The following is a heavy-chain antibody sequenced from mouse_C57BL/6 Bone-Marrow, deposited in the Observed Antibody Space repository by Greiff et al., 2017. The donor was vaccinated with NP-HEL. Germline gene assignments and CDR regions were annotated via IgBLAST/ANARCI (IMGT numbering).Heavy chain of an antibody. CDR2: IDPYDSCT. CDR3: AGCPGFDY. Sequence: QVQLQQPGAELVKPGASVKLSCKASGYTFTSYWMQWVKQRPGKGLEWIGEIDPYDSCTNYNQKFKGKATLTVDTSSSTASLQISSLTSEDSSVYCCAGCPGFDYWGQGTTLTVSS. CDR1: GYTFTSYW. V-gene: IGHV1-50*01. J-gene: IGHJ2*01.